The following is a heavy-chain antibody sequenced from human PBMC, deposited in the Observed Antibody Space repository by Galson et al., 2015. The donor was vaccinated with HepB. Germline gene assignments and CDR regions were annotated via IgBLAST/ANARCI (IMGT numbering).Heavy chain of an antibody. CDR2: ISVYNDNT. D-gene: IGHD6-6*01. Sequence: SVKVSCKASGGTFSSYAISWVRQAPGQGLEWLGWISVYNDNTDYAQKVQDRVTMTTDTSTRSAYMELRSLRSDDTAVYYCARYSSSLYSYAMDVWGQGTTVTVSS. J-gene: IGHJ6*02. CDR3: ARYSSSLYSYAMDV. CDR1: GGTFSSYA. V-gene: IGHV1-18*01.